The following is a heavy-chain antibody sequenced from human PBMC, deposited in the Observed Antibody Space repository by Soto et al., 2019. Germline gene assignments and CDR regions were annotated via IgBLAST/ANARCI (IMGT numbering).Heavy chain of an antibody. CDR3: AVLRWYHYYYGMDV. Sequence: GESLKISFKGSGYSFTSYWISWVRQMPGKGLEWMGRIDPSDSYTNYSPSFQGHVTISADKSISTAYLQWSSLKASDTAMYYCAVLRWYHYYYGMDVWGQGTTVTVSS. CDR2: IDPSDSYT. D-gene: IGHD4-17*01. J-gene: IGHJ6*02. CDR1: GYSFTSYW. V-gene: IGHV5-10-1*01.